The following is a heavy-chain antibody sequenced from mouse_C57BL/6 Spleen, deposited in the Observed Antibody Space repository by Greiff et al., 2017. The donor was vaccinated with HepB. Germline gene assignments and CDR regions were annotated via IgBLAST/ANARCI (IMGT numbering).Heavy chain of an antibody. CDR1: GYTFTDYY. J-gene: IGHJ1*03. V-gene: IGHV1-76*01. CDR2: IYPGSGNT. Sequence: VQLQQSGAELVRPGASVKLSCKASGYTFTDYYINWVKQRPGQGLEWIARIYPGSGNTYYNEKFKGKATLTAEKSSSTAYMQLSSLTSEDSAVYFCARSFIATVVAPVVLNRYFDVWGTGTTVTVSS. CDR3: ARSFIATVVAPVVLNRYFDV. D-gene: IGHD1-1*01.